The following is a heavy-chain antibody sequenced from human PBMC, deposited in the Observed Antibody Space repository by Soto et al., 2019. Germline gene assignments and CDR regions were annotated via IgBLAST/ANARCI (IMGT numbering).Heavy chain of an antibody. V-gene: IGHV3-15*07. D-gene: IGHD1-1*01. Sequence: PGGSLRLSCAASGFTFSNAWMNWVRQAPGKGLEWVGRIKSKTDGGTTDYAAPVKGRFTISRDDSKNTLYLQMNSLKTEDTAVYYCTTGVYSVWNPEGYYYYGMDVWGQGTTVTVS. CDR1: GFTFSNAW. CDR3: TTGVYSVWNPEGYYYYGMDV. J-gene: IGHJ6*02. CDR2: IKSKTDGGTT.